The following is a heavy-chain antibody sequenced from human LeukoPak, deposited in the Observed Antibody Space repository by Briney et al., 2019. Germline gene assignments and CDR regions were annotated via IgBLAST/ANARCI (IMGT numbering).Heavy chain of an antibody. CDR1: GGSFSGYY. J-gene: IGHJ4*02. CDR2: INHSGST. V-gene: IGHV4-34*01. Sequence: SETLSLTCAVHGGSFSGYYWSWIRQPPGKGLEWIGEINHSGSTNYNPSLKSRVTISVDTSKNQFSLKLSSVTAADTAVYYCARSPHSSSWRFFDYWGQGTLVTVSS. CDR3: ARSPHSSSWRFFDY. D-gene: IGHD6-13*01.